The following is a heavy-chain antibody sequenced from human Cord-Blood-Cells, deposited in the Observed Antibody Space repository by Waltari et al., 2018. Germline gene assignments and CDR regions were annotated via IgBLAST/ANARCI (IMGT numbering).Heavy chain of an antibody. D-gene: IGHD2-2*01. CDR3: ARQDIVVVPAAIGYFDY. V-gene: IGHV4-39*01. J-gene: IGHJ4*02. Sequence: QLQLQESGPGLVKSSETLSLTCTVPGGSTSSSSYYWGWIRQPPGKGLEWIGSIYYSGSTHHSPSLKSRVTMSVDTSKSQFSLKLSSVTASETAVYYCARQDIVVVPAAIGYFDYWGQGTLVTVSS. CDR1: GGSTSSSSYY. CDR2: IYYSGST.